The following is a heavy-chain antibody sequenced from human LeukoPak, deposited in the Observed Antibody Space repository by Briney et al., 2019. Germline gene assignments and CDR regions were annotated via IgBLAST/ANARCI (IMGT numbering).Heavy chain of an antibody. V-gene: IGHV1-2*02. CDR2: INPNSGGT. Sequence: GASVKVSCKASGYTFTGYYMHWVRQAPGQGLEWMGWINPNSGGTNYAQKFQGRVTITADKSTSTAYMELSSLRSEDTAVYYCEKYGWWGQGTLVTVSS. D-gene: IGHD2-8*02. CDR1: GYTFTGYY. CDR3: EKYGW. J-gene: IGHJ4*02.